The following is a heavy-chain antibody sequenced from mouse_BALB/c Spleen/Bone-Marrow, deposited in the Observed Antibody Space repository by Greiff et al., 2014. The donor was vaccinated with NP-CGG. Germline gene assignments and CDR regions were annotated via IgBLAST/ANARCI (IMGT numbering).Heavy chain of an antibody. Sequence: EVQLQQSGGGLVKPGGSLKLSCAASGFTFSDDYMYWVRQTPEKRLEWVATISDGGGYTYYPDSVWGRFTISRDNAKNNLYLQMSSLKSEDTAMYYCARSGERYGAMDYWGQGTSVTVFS. CDR3: ARSGERYGAMDY. V-gene: IGHV5-4*02. D-gene: IGHD2-10*02. J-gene: IGHJ4*01. CDR2: ISDGGGYT. CDR1: GFTFSDDY.